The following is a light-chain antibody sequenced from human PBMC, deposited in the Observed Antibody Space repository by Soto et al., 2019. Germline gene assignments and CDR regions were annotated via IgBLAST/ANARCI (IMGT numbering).Light chain of an antibody. CDR1: SSDVGGYNY. J-gene: IGLJ1*01. CDR3: SSYAGSNNFV. V-gene: IGLV2-8*01. Sequence: QSVLTQPPSASGSPGQSVTISCTGTSSDVGGYNYVSWYQQHPGEAPKLMIYEVSERPSGVPDRFSGSKSSNTASLTVSGLLAEDEADYYCSSYAGSNNFVFGTGTKVTVL. CDR2: EVS.